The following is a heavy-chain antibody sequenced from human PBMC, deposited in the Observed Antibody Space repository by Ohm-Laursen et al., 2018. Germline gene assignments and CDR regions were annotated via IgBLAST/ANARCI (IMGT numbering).Heavy chain of an antibody. Sequence: SLRLSCSASGFTFNNYWMHWVRQAPGKGLVWVSRINSDGSSTSYADSVKGRFTISRDNAKNTLYLQMNSLRAEDTAFYHCARDASGDFNDAFDIWGQGIMVTVSS. J-gene: IGHJ3*02. CDR2: INSDGSST. CDR1: GFTFNNYW. CDR3: ARDASGDFNDAFDI. D-gene: IGHD3-3*01. V-gene: IGHV3-74*01.